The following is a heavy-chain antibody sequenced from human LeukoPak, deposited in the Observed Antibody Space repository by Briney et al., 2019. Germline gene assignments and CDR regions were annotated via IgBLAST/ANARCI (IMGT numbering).Heavy chain of an antibody. D-gene: IGHD1-20*01. CDR2: IYYSGST. Sequence: SETLSLTCTVSGGSISSSSYYWGWIRQPPGKGLEWIGSIYYSGSTNYNPSLQNRVTISADPSKNQFSLNLKSVTAAETAVYYCARSNYNYDGHFDLWGQGTLVTVSS. J-gene: IGHJ4*02. V-gene: IGHV4-39*07. CDR3: ARSNYNYDGHFDL. CDR1: GGSISSSSYY.